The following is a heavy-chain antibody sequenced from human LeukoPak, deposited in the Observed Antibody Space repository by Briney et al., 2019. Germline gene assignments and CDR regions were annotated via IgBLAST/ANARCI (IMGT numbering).Heavy chain of an antibody. V-gene: IGHV4-59*08. CDR2: IYYSGTT. CDR3: ARLPLRSHFDY. CDR1: GGSISSYY. Sequence: SETLSLTCTVSGGSISSYYWSWIRQPPGKGLEWIGYIYYSGTTNYNPSLKSRVTISVDTSKNQFSLKLSSVTAADTAVYYCARLPLRSHFDYWGQGTLVTVSS. J-gene: IGHJ4*02.